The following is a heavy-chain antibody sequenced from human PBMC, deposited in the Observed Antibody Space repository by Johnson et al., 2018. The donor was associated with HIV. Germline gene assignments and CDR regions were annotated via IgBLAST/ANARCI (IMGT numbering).Heavy chain of an antibody. Sequence: EVQLVESGGGLVQPGGSLRLSCAASGFIFSSYWLHWVRQAPGKGLVWVSRINRDGSSTTYADSVTVRLNISSNNAKNTLYLQMNSLHAEDTAVYYCPRETNSAMAGDAFDIWGQGTMVTVSS. CDR2: INRDGSST. D-gene: IGHD5-18*01. J-gene: IGHJ3*02. V-gene: IGHV3-74*01. CDR3: PRETNSAMAGDAFDI. CDR1: GFIFSSYW.